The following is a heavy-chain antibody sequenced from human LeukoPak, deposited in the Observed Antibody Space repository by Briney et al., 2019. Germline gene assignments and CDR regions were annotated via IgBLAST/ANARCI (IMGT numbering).Heavy chain of an antibody. Sequence: PGGSLRLSCAASGFTFSSYGMHWVRQAPGKGLEWVAFIRYDGSNKYYADSVKGRFTISRDNSKNTLYLQMNSLRAEDTAVYYCAKGGVYSGYAFDPWGQGTLVTVSS. CDR1: GFTFSSYG. D-gene: IGHD5-12*01. CDR2: IRYDGSNK. J-gene: IGHJ5*02. V-gene: IGHV3-30*02. CDR3: AKGGVYSGYAFDP.